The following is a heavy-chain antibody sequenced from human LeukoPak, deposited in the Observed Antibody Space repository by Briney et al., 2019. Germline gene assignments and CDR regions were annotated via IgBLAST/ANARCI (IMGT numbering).Heavy chain of an antibody. CDR2: IYYTGST. Sequence: PSETLSLTCAVYGGSFSGYYWSWIRQPPGKGLEWIGYIYYTGSTDYNPSLKSRVTISLDTSKDQFSLKLSSVTAADTAVYYCARSLSSTGYYYYGMDVWGQGTTVTVSS. D-gene: IGHD6-13*01. CDR1: GGSFSGYY. J-gene: IGHJ6*02. V-gene: IGHV4-59*08. CDR3: ARSLSSTGYYYYGMDV.